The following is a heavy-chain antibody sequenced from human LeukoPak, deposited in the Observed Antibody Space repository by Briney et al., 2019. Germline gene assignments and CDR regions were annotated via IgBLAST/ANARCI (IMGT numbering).Heavy chain of an antibody. CDR1: GGSFSGYY. J-gene: IGHJ4*02. D-gene: IGHD3-3*01. Sequence: SETLSLTXAVYGGSFSGYYWSWIRQPPGKGLEWIGEINHSGSTNYNPSLKSRVTISVDTSKNQCSLKLSSVTAADTAVYYCARAGSDFWSGYTPFDYWGQGTLVTVSS. V-gene: IGHV4-34*01. CDR2: INHSGST. CDR3: ARAGSDFWSGYTPFDY.